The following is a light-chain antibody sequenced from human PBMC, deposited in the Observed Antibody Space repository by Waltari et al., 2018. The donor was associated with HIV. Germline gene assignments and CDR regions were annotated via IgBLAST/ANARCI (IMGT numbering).Light chain of an antibody. J-gene: IGLJ3*02. CDR1: SSGFGGYNY. CDR2: DVT. Sequence: QSALTRPRSVSGSPGQSVPISCTGTSSGFGGYNYVSWYQQHPNKAPKLMIYDVTKRPSGVPDRFSGSKSGNTASLTISGLQADDEADYYCCAYAGSYTLFGGGTKVTVL. CDR3: CAYAGSYTL. V-gene: IGLV2-11*01.